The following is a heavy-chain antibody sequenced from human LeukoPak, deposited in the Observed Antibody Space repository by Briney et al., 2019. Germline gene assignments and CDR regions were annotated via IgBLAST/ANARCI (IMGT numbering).Heavy chain of an antibody. CDR3: ATLDLKNSYCGGDCYSFHYYGMDV. CDR1: GGTFSSYA. Sequence: ASVKVSCKASGGTFSSYAISWVRQAPGQGLEWMGRIIPILGIANYAQKFQGRVTIIADKSTSTAYMELSSLRSEDTAVYYCATLDLKNSYCGGDCYSFHYYGMDVWGQGTTVTVSS. V-gene: IGHV1-69*04. D-gene: IGHD2-21*02. J-gene: IGHJ6*02. CDR2: IIPILGIA.